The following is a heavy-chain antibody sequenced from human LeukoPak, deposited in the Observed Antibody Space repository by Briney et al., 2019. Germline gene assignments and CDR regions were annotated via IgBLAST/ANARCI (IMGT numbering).Heavy chain of an antibody. CDR2: VSYDGSNK. V-gene: IGHV3-30*18. Sequence: GGSLRLSCAASGFTFSSYGMHWVRQAPGKGLEWVAVVSYDGSNKYYADSVKGRFTISRDNSKNTLYLQMNSLRAEDTAVYYCAKTHSYPNYGDLYYCCGMDVWGQGTTVTVSS. CDR3: AKTHSYPNYGDLYYCCGMDV. D-gene: IGHD4-17*01. CDR1: GFTFSSYG. J-gene: IGHJ6*02.